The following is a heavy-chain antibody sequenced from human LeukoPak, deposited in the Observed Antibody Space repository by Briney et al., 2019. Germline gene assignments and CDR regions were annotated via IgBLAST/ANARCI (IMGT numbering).Heavy chain of an antibody. D-gene: IGHD5-12*01. J-gene: IGHJ4*02. CDR1: GITFSDYY. V-gene: IGHV3-53*01. Sequence: GGSLRLSCAASGITFSDYYMSWIRQAPGKGLEWVSVIYSGGSTYYADSVKGRFTISRDNSKNTLYLQMNSLRAEDTAVYYCAREPVAEGYWGQGTLVTVSS. CDR2: IYSGGST. CDR3: AREPVAEGY.